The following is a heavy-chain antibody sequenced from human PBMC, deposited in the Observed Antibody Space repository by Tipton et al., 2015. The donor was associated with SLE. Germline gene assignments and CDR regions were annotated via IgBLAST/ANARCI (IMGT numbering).Heavy chain of an antibody. D-gene: IGHD5-24*01. V-gene: IGHV4-34*01. CDR3: ARGRVEMATNGGYYFDY. J-gene: IGHJ4*02. CDR1: GGSFSGYY. Sequence: TLSLTCAVYGGSFSGYYWSWIRQPPGKGLEWIGEINHSGSTNYNPSLKSRVTISVDTSKNQFSLKLSSVTAADTAVYYCARGRVEMATNGGYYFDYWGQGTLVTVSS. CDR2: INHSGST.